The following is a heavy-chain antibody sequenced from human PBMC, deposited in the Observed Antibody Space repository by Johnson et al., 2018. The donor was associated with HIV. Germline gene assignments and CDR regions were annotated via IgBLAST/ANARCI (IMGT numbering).Heavy chain of an antibody. V-gene: IGHV3-13*01. J-gene: IGHJ3*02. CDR2: IGTAGDT. Sequence: EQLEESGGGLVQPGGSLRLSCAASGFTFSSYDMHWVRQATGKGLEWASAIGTAGDTYYPGSVKGRFTISRENAKNSLYLQMNSLRAGDTAVYYCARDRGGRAFDIWGQGTMVTVSS. CDR3: ARDRGGRAFDI. CDR1: GFTFSSYD. D-gene: IGHD3-16*01.